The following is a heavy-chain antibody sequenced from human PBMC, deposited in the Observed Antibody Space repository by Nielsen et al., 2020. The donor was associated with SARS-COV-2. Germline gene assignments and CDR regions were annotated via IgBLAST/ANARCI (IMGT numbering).Heavy chain of an antibody. D-gene: IGHD3-16*02. V-gene: IGHV3-30*03. Sequence: GESLKISCAASGFTFSSYGMHWVRQAPGKGLEWVAVISYDGSNKYYADSVKGRFTISRDNSKNTLYLQMNSLRAEDTAVYYCARFGGSYRRHYYYYGMDVWGQGTTVTVSS. J-gene: IGHJ6*02. CDR2: ISYDGSNK. CDR3: ARFGGSYRRHYYYYGMDV. CDR1: GFTFSSYG.